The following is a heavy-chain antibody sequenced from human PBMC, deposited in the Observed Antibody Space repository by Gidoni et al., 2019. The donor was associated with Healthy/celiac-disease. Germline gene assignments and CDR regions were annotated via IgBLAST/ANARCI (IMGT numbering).Heavy chain of an antibody. CDR2: IYYSGST. D-gene: IGHD1-26*01. Sequence: QVQLQESGPGLVKPSETLSLTCTVSGGSISSYYWSWIRQPPGKGLEWIGYIYYSGSTNYNPSLKSRVTISVDTSKNQFSLKLSSVTAADTAVYYCARADHSGSYYYYGMDVWGQGTTVTVSS. CDR1: GGSISSYY. V-gene: IGHV4-59*01. J-gene: IGHJ6*02. CDR3: ARADHSGSYYYYGMDV.